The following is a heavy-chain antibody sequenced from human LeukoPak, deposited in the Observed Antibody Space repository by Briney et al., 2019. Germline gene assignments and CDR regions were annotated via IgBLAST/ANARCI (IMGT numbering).Heavy chain of an antibody. D-gene: IGHD4-23*01. CDR3: AKAEESVITPFVYY. V-gene: IGHV3-23*01. CDR2: ISGSGGRT. J-gene: IGHJ4*02. Sequence: GGSLRLSSASSRFTFRAYAMSSGPQPPGKGLEWVSAISGSGGRTYYADSVKGRFTISRDNSKNTLYLQMNSLRAEDPALYYCAKAEESVITPFVYYWGQGTLVTVSS. CDR1: RFTFRAYA.